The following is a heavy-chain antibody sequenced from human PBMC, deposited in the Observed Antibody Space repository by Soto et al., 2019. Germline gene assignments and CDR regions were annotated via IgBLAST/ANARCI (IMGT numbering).Heavy chain of an antibody. J-gene: IGHJ6*03. D-gene: IGHD3-10*01. CDR2: ISSNGGST. CDR3: ARDGKGPSDYGSGRSLYYYYYYMDV. Sequence: GESLKISCAASGFTFSSYAMHWVRQAPGKGLEYVSAISSNGGSTYYANSVKGGFTISRENSKNTLYLQMGSLRAEDMAVYYCARDGKGPSDYGSGRSLYYYYYYMDVWGKGTTVTVSS. V-gene: IGHV3-64*01. CDR1: GFTFSSYA.